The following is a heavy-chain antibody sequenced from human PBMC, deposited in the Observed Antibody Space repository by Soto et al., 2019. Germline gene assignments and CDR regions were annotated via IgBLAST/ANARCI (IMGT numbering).Heavy chain of an antibody. Sequence: QLQLQESGPGLVKPSETLSLTCTVSGGSISSSSYYWGWIRQPPGKGLEWIGSIYYSGRTYYNPSLKSRGTISADTSTNQFSPMLSSVTGAATAVYYCARHTPTISISDHWGQGTLVTVSS. CDR1: GGSISSSSYY. CDR3: ARHTPTISISDH. J-gene: IGHJ4*02. CDR2: IYYSGRT. D-gene: IGHD3-3*01. V-gene: IGHV4-39*01.